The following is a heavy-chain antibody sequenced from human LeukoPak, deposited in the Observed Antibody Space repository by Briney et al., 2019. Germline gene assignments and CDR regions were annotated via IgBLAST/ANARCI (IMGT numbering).Heavy chain of an antibody. J-gene: IGHJ5*02. V-gene: IGHV1-69*13. CDR1: GGTFSSYA. D-gene: IGHD3-10*01. CDR2: IIPIFGTA. CDR3: ARRADPSSGSYYSNWFDP. Sequence: ASVKVSCKASGGTFSSYAISWVQQAPGQGLEWMGGIIPIFGTANYAQKFQGRVTITADESTSTAYMELSSLRSEDTAVYYCARRADPSSGSYYSNWFDPWGQGTLVTVSS.